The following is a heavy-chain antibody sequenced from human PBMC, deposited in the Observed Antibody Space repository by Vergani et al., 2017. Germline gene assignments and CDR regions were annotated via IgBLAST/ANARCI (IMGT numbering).Heavy chain of an antibody. CDR2: ISSSSSYI. D-gene: IGHD2-15*01. Sequence: EVQLVESGGGLVKPGGSLRLSCAASGFTFSSYSMHWVRQAPGKGLEWVSSISSSSSYIYYADSVKGRFTISRDNAKNSLYLQMNSLRDEDRGVYYCARISGGSAPYLHYWGQGTLVTVAS. V-gene: IGHV3-21*03. J-gene: IGHJ1*01. CDR1: GFTFSSYS. CDR3: ARISGGSAPYLHY.